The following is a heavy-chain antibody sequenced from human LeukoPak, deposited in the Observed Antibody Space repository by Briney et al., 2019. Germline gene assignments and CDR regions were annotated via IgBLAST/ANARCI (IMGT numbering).Heavy chain of an antibody. CDR2: INSDGSST. Sequence: GGSLRLSCAASGFTFSDYYMSWVRQAPGKGLVWVSRINSDGSSTSYADSVKGRFTISRDNAKNTLYLQMNIRRAEDTAVYYCARGVRCSSTSLSPPPPQYWGQGTLVTVSS. CDR3: ARGVRCSSTSLSPPPPQY. D-gene: IGHD2-2*01. CDR1: GFTFSDYY. J-gene: IGHJ4*02. V-gene: IGHV3-74*01.